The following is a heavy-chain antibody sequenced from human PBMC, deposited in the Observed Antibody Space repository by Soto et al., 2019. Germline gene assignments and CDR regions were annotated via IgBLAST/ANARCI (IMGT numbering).Heavy chain of an antibody. V-gene: IGHV3-49*03. CDR1: GFTFGDFG. J-gene: IGHJ6*02. Sequence: PGGSLRLSCTGSGFTFGDFGVSWFCQAPGKGLEWLSFIRSKGYGGTTESAASVRGRFITSRDDSKSIAYLQMNSLKTEDTAVYYCASLTSWSQEYYYGMDVWGQGTTVTVSS. CDR2: IRSKGYGGTT. D-gene: IGHD2-2*01. CDR3: ASLTSWSQEYYYGMDV.